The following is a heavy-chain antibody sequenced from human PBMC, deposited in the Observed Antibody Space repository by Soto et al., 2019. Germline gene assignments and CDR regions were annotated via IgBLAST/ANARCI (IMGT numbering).Heavy chain of an antibody. V-gene: IGHV4-34*01. J-gene: IGHJ6*03. D-gene: IGHD2-2*01. CDR3: ARWGCSSTSCYPASYYYYYIDV. CDR2: INHSGST. Sequence: SETLSLTFAVYGGFFSGYYWSWIRPPPGKGLEWIWEINHSGSTNYNPSLKSRVTRSVDTSKNQFSLKLSSVTAADTAVYYCARWGCSSTSCYPASYYYYYIDVWDKGTTVTVSS. CDR1: GGFFSGYY.